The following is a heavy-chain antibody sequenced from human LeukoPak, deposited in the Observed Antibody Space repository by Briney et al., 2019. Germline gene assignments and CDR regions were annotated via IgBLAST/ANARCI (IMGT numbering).Heavy chain of an antibody. Sequence: SETLSLTCTVSGGSISSSNYYWGWIRQPPGKGLEWIGSIYYSGSTYYNPSLKSRVTISVDTSKNQFSLKLSSVTAADTAVYYCARAVTPLYYFDYWGQGTLVTVSS. D-gene: IGHD2-21*02. V-gene: IGHV4-39*07. CDR1: GGSISSSNYY. CDR3: ARAVTPLYYFDY. J-gene: IGHJ4*02. CDR2: IYYSGST.